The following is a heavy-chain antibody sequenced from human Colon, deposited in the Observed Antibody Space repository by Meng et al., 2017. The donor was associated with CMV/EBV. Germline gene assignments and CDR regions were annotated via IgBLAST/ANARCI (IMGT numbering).Heavy chain of an antibody. CDR3: ARDNYGSGGYSQTYHFGMDV. V-gene: IGHV3-7*01. J-gene: IGHJ6*01. Sequence: GGSLRLSCTASGFSFSDSFMSWVRQAPGKGLEWVANIKQDGSEKYYVDSVKGRFTISRDNAKNSLYLQMNSLRAEDPAVYYCARDNYGSGGYSQTYHFGMDVWGQGTTVTVSS. D-gene: IGHD3-10*01. CDR1: GFSFSDSF. CDR2: IKQDGSEK.